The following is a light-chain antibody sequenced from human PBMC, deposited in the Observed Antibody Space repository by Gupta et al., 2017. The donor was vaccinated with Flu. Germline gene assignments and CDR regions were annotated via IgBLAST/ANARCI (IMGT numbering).Light chain of an antibody. V-gene: IGKV1-17*01. CDR3: LQHNSYPIT. J-gene: IGKJ5*01. Sequence: TQMPHSPSSLFASVGDRVTITCRASKDIRSDLGWYQQKPGKAPKRRSYAASSLESGVPPRFSGSGSGAEFTLTISSLQPEDFAAYYCLQHNSYPITFGQGTRLEI. CDR1: KDIRSD. CDR2: AAS.